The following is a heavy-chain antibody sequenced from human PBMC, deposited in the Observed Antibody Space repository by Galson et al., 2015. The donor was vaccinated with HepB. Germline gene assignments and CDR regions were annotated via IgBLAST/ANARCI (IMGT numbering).Heavy chain of an antibody. CDR3: ARDLSYDSSGPTDYYYGMDV. J-gene: IGHJ6*02. D-gene: IGHD3-22*01. CDR1: GFTFSSYG. V-gene: IGHV3-33*01. CDR2: IWYDGSNK. Sequence: SLRLSCAASGFTFSSYGMHWVRQAPGKGLEWVAVIWYDGSNKYYADSVKGRFTISRDNSKNTLYLQMNSLRAEDTAVYYCARDLSYDSSGPTDYYYGMDVWGQGTTVTVSS.